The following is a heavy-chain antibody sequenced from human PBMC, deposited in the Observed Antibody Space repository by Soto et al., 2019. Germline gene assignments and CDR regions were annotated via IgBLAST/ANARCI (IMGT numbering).Heavy chain of an antibody. J-gene: IGHJ3*02. CDR2: IYPGDSDT. CDR3: ARRYCSSTSCYIDAFDI. V-gene: IGHV5-51*01. Sequence: GESLKISCKGSGYSFTSYWIGWVRQMPGKGLEWMGIIYPGDSDTRYSPSFQGQVTISADKSISTAYLQWSSLKASDTAMYYCARRYCSSTSCYIDAFDIWGQGTMVTVSS. D-gene: IGHD2-2*02. CDR1: GYSFTSYW.